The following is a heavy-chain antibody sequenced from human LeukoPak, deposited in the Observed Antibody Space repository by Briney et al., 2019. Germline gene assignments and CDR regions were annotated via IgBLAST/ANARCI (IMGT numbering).Heavy chain of an antibody. V-gene: IGHV1-18*01. CDR3: AREWARLGELID. CDR2: ISAYNGNT. D-gene: IGHD3-16*01. J-gene: IGHJ4*02. Sequence: ASVKVSCKASGYTFTSYGISWVRQAPGQGLEWIGWISAYNGNTNYAQKLQGRVTMTTDISTSTAYMELRSLRSGDTAVYYCAREWARLGELIDWGQGTLVTVSS. CDR1: GYTFTSYG.